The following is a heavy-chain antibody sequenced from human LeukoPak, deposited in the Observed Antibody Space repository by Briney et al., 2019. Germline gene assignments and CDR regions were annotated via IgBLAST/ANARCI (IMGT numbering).Heavy chain of an antibody. CDR2: ISSSSSTI. CDR1: GFTFSSYS. V-gene: IGHV3-48*04. D-gene: IGHD4-17*01. CDR3: VRVRWVTTGVLNDY. Sequence: SGGSLRLSCAASGFTFSSYSMNWVRQAPGKGLEWVSYISSSSSTIYYADSVKGRFTISRDNAKNSLYLQMNSLRAEDTAVYYCVRVRWVTTGVLNDYWGQGTLVTVSS. J-gene: IGHJ4*02.